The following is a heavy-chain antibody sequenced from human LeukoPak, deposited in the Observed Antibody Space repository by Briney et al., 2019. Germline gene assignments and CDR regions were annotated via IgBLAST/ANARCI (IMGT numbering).Heavy chain of an antibody. CDR1: GFTFSSYG. J-gene: IGHJ6*02. Sequence: GGSLRLSCAASGFTFSSYGMHWVRQAPGKGLEWVAVIWYDGSNKYYADSVKGRFTISRDNSKNTLYLQKNSLRAEDTAVYYCARDMQAKLGMDVWGQGTTVTVSS. CDR3: ARDMQAKLGMDV. CDR2: IWYDGSNK. V-gene: IGHV3-33*01. D-gene: IGHD2-2*01.